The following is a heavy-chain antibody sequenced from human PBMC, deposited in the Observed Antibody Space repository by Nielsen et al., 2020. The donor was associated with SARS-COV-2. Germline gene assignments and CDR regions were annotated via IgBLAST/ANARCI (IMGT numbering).Heavy chain of an antibody. D-gene: IGHD2-15*01. J-gene: IGHJ6*02. CDR3: ARDLELGYCSGGSCSYGMDV. CDR1: GFTVSSNY. V-gene: IGHV3-53*04. Sequence: GESLKISCAASGFTVSSNYMSWVRQAPGKGLEWVSVIYSGGSTYYADSVKGRFTISRHNSKNTLYLQMNSLRAEDTAVYYCARDLELGYCSGGSCSYGMDVWGQGTTVTVSS. CDR2: IYSGGST.